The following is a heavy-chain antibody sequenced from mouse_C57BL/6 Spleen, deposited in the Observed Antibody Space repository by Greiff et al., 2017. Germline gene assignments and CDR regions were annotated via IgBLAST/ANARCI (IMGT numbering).Heavy chain of an antibody. CDR3: ARRDSSGRFAY. CDR1: GYTFTDYY. CDR2: IYPGSGNT. V-gene: IGHV1-76*01. D-gene: IGHD3-2*02. J-gene: IGHJ3*01. Sequence: QVQLQQSGAELVRPGASVKLSCKASGYTFTDYYINWVKQRPGQGLEWIARIYPGSGNTYYNEKFKGKATLTAEKSSSTAYMQLSSLTSEDSAVYFCARRDSSGRFAYWGQGTLVTVSA.